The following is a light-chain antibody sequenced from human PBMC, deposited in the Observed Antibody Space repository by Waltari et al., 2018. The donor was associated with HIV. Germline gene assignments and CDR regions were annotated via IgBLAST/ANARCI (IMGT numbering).Light chain of an antibody. J-gene: IGLJ3*02. V-gene: IGLV2-23*02. CDR2: DVS. CDR1: SSDVGDYTN. Sequence: QSALTQPASVSGSPGQSLTISCTGASSDVGDYTNVSWSPHHPGKAPKPLIYDVSGRPSGVSNRFAGSKSSNASSLTISGLQAEDEADYYCCSYAGSSTLLFGGGTKVTVL. CDR3: CSYAGSSTLL.